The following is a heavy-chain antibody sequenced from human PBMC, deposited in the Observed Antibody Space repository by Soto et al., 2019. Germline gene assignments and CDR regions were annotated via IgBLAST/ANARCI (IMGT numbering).Heavy chain of an antibody. V-gene: IGHV1-18*01. CDR2: ISAHNGNK. CDR1: GYTFTSYG. CDR3: SRDPKYFDY. J-gene: IGHJ4*02. Sequence: QVQLVQSGAEVKKPGASVKVSCKASGYTFTSYGISWVRQAPGQGLEWMGWISAHNGNKKYAQKLQGRVTMTTDTSPTTAYMELRSQRSDHPAVYYCSRDPKYFDYWGQGTLVTVSS.